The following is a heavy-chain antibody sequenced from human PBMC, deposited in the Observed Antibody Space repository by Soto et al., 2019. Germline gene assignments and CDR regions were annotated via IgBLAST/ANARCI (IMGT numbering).Heavy chain of an antibody. Sequence: GASVKVSCKASGGTFSSYTISWVRQAPGQGLERMGRIIPILGIANYAQKFQGRVTITADKSTSTAYMVLSSLRSEDTAVYYCARDPQIPYYYDSSGFHYAFDIWGQGTMVTVSS. V-gene: IGHV1-69*04. CDR2: IIPILGIA. CDR3: ARDPQIPYYYDSSGFHYAFDI. D-gene: IGHD3-22*01. J-gene: IGHJ3*02. CDR1: GGTFSSYT.